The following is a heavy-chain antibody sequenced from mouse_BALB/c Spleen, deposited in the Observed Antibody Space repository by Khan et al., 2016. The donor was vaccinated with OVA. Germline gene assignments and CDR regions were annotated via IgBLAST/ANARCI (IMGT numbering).Heavy chain of an antibody. Sequence: EVQLQESGPGLVKPSQSLSLTCTVTGYSITSDYVRNWIRQFPGNTLEWMGYISYSGSTNYNPSLKSRISITRDTSKNQFILQLNSVTTEDTATYYCARDGSRYNYAMDYWGQGTSVTVSS. CDR1: GYSITSDYV. CDR3: ARDGSRYNYAMDY. CDR2: ISYSGST. D-gene: IGHD2-3*01. J-gene: IGHJ4*01. V-gene: IGHV3-2*02.